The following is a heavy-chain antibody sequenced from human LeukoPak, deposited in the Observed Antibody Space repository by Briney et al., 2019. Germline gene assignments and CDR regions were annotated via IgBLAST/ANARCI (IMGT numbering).Heavy chain of an antibody. CDR2: ISYDGSNK. Sequence: PGGSLRLSCAASGFTFSSYAMHWVRQAPGRGLEWVAVISYDGSNKYYADSVKGRFTISRDNSKNTLYLQMNSLRAEGTAVYYCAREDGDYGFDYWGQGTLVTVSS. D-gene: IGHD4-17*01. J-gene: IGHJ4*02. CDR1: GFTFSSYA. V-gene: IGHV3-30-3*01. CDR3: AREDGDYGFDY.